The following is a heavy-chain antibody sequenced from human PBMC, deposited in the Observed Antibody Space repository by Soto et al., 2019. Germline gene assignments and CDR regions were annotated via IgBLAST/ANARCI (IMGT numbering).Heavy chain of an antibody. CDR3: ARNNLAYTKNGGDWFQP. Sequence: QLQLQESGSGLVKPSQTLSLSCTVSGGSINSGGHSWSWIRQPPGKGLEWVGYVYPSGSTNYNPSLRSRVTISVDWSTNQFSLRLTSVTAAVTAVYFCARNNLAYTKNGGDWFQPWGPGALIIVSS. CDR1: GGSINSGGHS. CDR2: VYPSGST. V-gene: IGHV4-30-2*01. D-gene: IGHD3-16*01. J-gene: IGHJ5*02.